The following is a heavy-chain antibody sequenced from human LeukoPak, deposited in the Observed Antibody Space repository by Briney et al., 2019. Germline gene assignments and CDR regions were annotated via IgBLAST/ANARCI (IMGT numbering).Heavy chain of an antibody. CDR2: IRYDGSDK. V-gene: IGHV3-33*01. CDR1: GFTFSTYD. D-gene: IGHD3-10*01. CDR3: ERGGYLGSGNYYDDY. Sequence: GRSLRLSCAASGFTFSTYDMHWVRQAPGKGLEWVAVIRYDGSDKFYADSVKGRFTVSRDNSKNTLYLQLNSLRAEDTAVYSCERGGYLGSGNYYDDYWGQGTLVTVSS. J-gene: IGHJ4*02.